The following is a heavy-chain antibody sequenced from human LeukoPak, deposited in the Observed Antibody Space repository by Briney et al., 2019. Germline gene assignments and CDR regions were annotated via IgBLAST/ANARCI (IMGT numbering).Heavy chain of an antibody. CDR2: IYTSGST. J-gene: IGHJ3*02. D-gene: IGHD2-15*01. Sequence: SETLSLTCTVSGGSISSYYWSWIRQPAGKGLEWIGRIYTSGSTNYNPSLKSRVTMSVDTSKNQFSLKLSSVTAADTAVYYCARNIVVVGEDAFDIWGQGTMVTVSS. CDR1: GGSISSYY. V-gene: IGHV4-4*07. CDR3: ARNIVVVGEDAFDI.